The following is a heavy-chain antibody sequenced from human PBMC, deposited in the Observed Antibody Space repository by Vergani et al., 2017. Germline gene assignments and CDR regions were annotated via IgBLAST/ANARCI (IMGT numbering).Heavy chain of an antibody. CDR3: VKDGTAAGVDY. V-gene: IGHV3-64D*06. CDR2: ISSNGGST. CDR1: LFPFPLSP. D-gene: IGHD6-13*01. Sequence: EVPLVESGGGFFPPPGSLPLSSSPSLFPFPLSPLHWLRLAPGKALYFVSSISSNGGSTYHADSVKGRFTISRDNSKNTLYLQMSSLRAEDTAVYYCVKDGTAAGVDYWGQGTLVTVSS. J-gene: IGHJ4*02.